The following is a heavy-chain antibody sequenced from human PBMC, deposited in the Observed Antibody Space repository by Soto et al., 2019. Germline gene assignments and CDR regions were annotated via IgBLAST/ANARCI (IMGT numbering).Heavy chain of an antibody. CDR2: IYSGGST. J-gene: IGHJ4*02. Sequence: EVQLVESGGGLVQPGGSLRLSCAASGFTVSSNYMSWVRQAPGKGLEWISVIYSGGSTYYADSVKGRFTISRDNSKNTVYLQMNSLRPEDTAVYYCARDPPNQYYDSSGFYEDWGQGARVTVSS. CDR3: ARDPPNQYYDSSGFYED. V-gene: IGHV3-53*04. CDR1: GFTVSSNY. D-gene: IGHD3-22*01.